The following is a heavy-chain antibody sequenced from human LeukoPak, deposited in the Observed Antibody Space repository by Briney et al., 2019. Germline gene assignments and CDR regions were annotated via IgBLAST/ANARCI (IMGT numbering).Heavy chain of an antibody. CDR1: GFTFSSYA. Sequence: AGGSLRLSCAASGFTFSSYAMSWVRQAPGKGLEWVSAISGSGGSTYYADSVKGRFTISRDNSKNTLYLQMNSLRAEDTAVYYCAKTNGVCYVGGGCYFDYWGQGTLVTVSS. J-gene: IGHJ4*02. D-gene: IGHD2-8*01. V-gene: IGHV3-23*01. CDR2: ISGSGGST. CDR3: AKTNGVCYVGGGCYFDY.